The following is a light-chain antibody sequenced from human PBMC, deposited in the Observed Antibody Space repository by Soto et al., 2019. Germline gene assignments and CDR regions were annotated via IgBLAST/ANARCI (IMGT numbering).Light chain of an antibody. J-gene: IGKJ1*01. CDR2: GAS. CDR1: QSVSSN. V-gene: IGKV3-15*01. Sequence: EIVMTQSPATLSVSPGERATLSCSASQSVSSNFAWYQKKPGQAPRLLIYGASTKATGIPARFSGSGSGTEFTLTISSLQSEDFSVYYCQQYNNWPRTFGQGTKVEIK. CDR3: QQYNNWPRT.